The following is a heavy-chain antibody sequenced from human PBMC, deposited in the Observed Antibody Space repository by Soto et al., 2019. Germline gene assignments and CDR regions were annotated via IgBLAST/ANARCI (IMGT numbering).Heavy chain of an antibody. J-gene: IGHJ3*02. Sequence: EVQLLESGGGLVQPGGSLRLSCAASGFTFSSYAMSWVRQAPGKGLEWVSAISGSGGSTYYADSVKGRFTISRDNSKNTLYLQMNSLRAEDTAVYYCAKDYIDFWSGYKETDAFDIWGQGTMVTVSS. CDR1: GFTFSSYA. V-gene: IGHV3-23*01. CDR2: ISGSGGST. CDR3: AKDYIDFWSGYKETDAFDI. D-gene: IGHD3-3*01.